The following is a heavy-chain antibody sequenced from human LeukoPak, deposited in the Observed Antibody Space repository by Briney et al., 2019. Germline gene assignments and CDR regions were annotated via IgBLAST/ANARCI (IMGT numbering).Heavy chain of an antibody. V-gene: IGHV3-23*01. CDR1: GFTFSNYA. D-gene: IGHD6-13*01. CDR2: IRDSGDSI. CDR3: TASSNWYFQH. J-gene: IGHJ1*01. Sequence: GGSLRLSCAASGFTFSNYAMSWVRQAPGKGLERVSGIRDSGDSIYYTDSVKGRFTISRDNSKNTMYLQMNSLRAEDTAVYYCTASSNWYFQHWGQGFLVTVSS.